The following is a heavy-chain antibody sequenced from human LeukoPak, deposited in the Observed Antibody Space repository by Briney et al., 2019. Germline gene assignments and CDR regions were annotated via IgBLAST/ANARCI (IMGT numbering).Heavy chain of an antibody. CDR3: AREPVVVPSFYYYYGMDV. CDR1: GFTFSDYY. Sequence: GGSLRLSCAASGFTFSDYYMSWIRQAPGKGLEWVSYISSSGSTIYYADSVKGRFTISRDNAKNSLYLQMNSLRAEDTAVYYCAREPVVVPSFYYYYGMDVWGQGTTVTVSS. CDR2: ISSSGSTI. D-gene: IGHD2-2*01. V-gene: IGHV3-11*04. J-gene: IGHJ6*02.